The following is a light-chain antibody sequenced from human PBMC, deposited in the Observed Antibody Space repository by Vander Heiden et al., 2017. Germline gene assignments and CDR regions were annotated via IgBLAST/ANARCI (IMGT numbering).Light chain of an antibody. CDR3: QAWDSSTVV. CDR2: QDR. Sequence: SSDLTQPPSVSVSPGQTASITCSGDKLEDKYASWYQQKPGQAPVMVIYQDRKRPSGIPERFSGSNSGNTATLTISGTQAMDEDDYYCQAWDSSTVVFGGGTKLTVL. J-gene: IGLJ2*01. V-gene: IGLV3-1*01. CDR1: KLEDKY.